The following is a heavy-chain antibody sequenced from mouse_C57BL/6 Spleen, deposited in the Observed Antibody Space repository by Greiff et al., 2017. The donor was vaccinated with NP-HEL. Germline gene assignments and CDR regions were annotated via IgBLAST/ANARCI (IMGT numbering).Heavy chain of an antibody. D-gene: IGHD2-4*01. V-gene: IGHV5-9*01. CDR1: GFTFSSYT. Sequence: EVKVVESGGGLVKPGGSLKLSCAASGFTFSSYTMSWVRQTPEKRLEWVATISGGGGNTYYPDSVKGRFTISRDNAKNTLYLQMSSLRSEDTALYYCARHPIYYDYDVRYFDVWGTGTTVTVSS. CDR2: ISGGGGNT. J-gene: IGHJ1*03. CDR3: ARHPIYYDYDVRYFDV.